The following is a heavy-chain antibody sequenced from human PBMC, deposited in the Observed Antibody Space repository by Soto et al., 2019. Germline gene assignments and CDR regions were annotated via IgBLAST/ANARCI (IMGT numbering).Heavy chain of an antibody. J-gene: IGHJ5*02. D-gene: IGHD3-16*01. Sequence: ASVKVSCKASGYSFTNNDVSWVRQATGQGLEWMVWMNPGSGDTGYAQKFQGRVTMTRDISIATAYMELSSLRSDDTAIYYCARMETFVSLNWFDPLGQGTLVTVSS. CDR3: ARMETFVSLNWFDP. CDR2: MNPGSGDT. CDR1: GYSFTNND. V-gene: IGHV1-8*01.